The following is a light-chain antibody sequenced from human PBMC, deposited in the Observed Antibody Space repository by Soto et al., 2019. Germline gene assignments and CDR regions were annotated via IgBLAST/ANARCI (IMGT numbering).Light chain of an antibody. CDR2: DVS. V-gene: IGKV3-11*01. Sequence: EIVLTQSPATLSLSPGERATLSCRASQSIDSCLAWYQQKPGQSPRLLIYDVSNRAPGIPARVSGSGSGTDFTLTISGLKPEDFAVYYCQQRSNWPPFTFGPGTKVDIK. J-gene: IGKJ3*01. CDR1: QSIDSC. CDR3: QQRSNWPPFT.